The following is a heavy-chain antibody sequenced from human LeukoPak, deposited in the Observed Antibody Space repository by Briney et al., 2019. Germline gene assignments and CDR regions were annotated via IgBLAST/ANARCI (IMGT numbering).Heavy chain of an antibody. J-gene: IGHJ4*02. V-gene: IGHV3-11*01. D-gene: IGHD3-22*01. CDR3: AKASAMIVVVSKHFDY. CDR1: GFTFSDYY. CDR2: ISSSGSTT. Sequence: GGSLRLSCAASGFTFSDYYMSWIRQAPGKGLEWVSYISSSGSTTYYADSVKGRFTISRDNSKNTLYLQMNSLRAEDTAVYYCAKASAMIVVVSKHFDYWGQGTLVTVSS.